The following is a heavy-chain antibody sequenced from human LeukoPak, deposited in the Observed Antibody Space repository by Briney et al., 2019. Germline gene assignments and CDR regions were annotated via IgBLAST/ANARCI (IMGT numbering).Heavy chain of an antibody. Sequence: PSETLPLTCTVSGGSISSYYWSWIRQPPGKGLEWIGYIYYSGSTNYNPSLKSRVTISVDTSKNQFSLKLSSVTAADTAVYYCARDLRVQGDYNWFDPWGQGTLVTVSS. CDR3: ARDLRVQGDYNWFDP. D-gene: IGHD2-21*02. J-gene: IGHJ5*02. V-gene: IGHV4-59*01. CDR2: IYYSGST. CDR1: GGSISSYY.